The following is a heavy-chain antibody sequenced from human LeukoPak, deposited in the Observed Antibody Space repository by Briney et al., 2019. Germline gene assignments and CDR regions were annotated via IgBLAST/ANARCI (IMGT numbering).Heavy chain of an antibody. J-gene: IGHJ6*03. Sequence: GGSLRLSCAASGFTFSSYGMSWVRQAPGKGLEWVSAISGSGGSTYYADSVKGRSTISRDNSKNTLYLQMNSLRAEDTAVYYCAKEGYCSGGSCPYYYYYMDVWGKGTTVTISS. V-gene: IGHV3-23*01. CDR2: ISGSGGST. CDR1: GFTFSSYG. D-gene: IGHD2-15*01. CDR3: AKEGYCSGGSCPYYYYYMDV.